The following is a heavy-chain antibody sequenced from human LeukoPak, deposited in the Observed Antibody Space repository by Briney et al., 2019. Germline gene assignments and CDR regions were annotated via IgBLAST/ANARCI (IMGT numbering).Heavy chain of an antibody. Sequence: ASVKVSCKASGYTFTSNSMHWVRQAPGQRLEWMGWIKGANGETRYSQKFQGRVTITRDTSTSTAYMELRSLRSDDTAVYYCARVELPEYNWFDPWGQGTLVTVSS. J-gene: IGHJ5*02. D-gene: IGHD1-7*01. CDR2: IKGANGET. CDR3: ARVELPEYNWFDP. V-gene: IGHV1-3*01. CDR1: GYTFTSNS.